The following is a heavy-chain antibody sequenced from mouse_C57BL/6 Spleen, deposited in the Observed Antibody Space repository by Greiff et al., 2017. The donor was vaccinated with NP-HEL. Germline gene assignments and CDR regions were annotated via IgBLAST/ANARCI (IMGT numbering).Heavy chain of an antibody. J-gene: IGHJ3*01. CDR1: GYSITSGYY. CDR2: ISYDGSN. CDR3: ARGYDYDDWFAY. D-gene: IGHD2-4*01. Sequence: VQLKESGPGLVKPSQSLSLTCSVPGYSITSGYYWNWIRQFPGNKLEWMGYISYDGSNNYNPSLKNRISLTRDTSKNQFFLKLNSVTTEDTATYYWARGYDYDDWFAYWGQGTLITVSA. V-gene: IGHV3-6*01.